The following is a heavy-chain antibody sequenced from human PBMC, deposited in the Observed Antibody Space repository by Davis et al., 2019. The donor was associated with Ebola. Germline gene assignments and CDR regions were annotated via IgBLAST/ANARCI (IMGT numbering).Heavy chain of an antibody. CDR3: AKVVQLWPTYYFDY. Sequence: GGSLRLSCAASGFTFSSYSMNWVRQAPGKGLEWVSSISSSSSYIYYADSVKGRFTISRDNAKNSLYLQMNSLRAEDTAVYYCAKVVQLWPTYYFDYWGQGTLVTVSS. V-gene: IGHV3-21*04. CDR2: ISSSSSYI. J-gene: IGHJ4*02. D-gene: IGHD5-18*01. CDR1: GFTFSSYS.